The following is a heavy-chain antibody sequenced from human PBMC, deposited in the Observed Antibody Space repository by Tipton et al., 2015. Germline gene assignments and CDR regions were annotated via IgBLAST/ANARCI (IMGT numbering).Heavy chain of an antibody. CDR3: ASPALPHDRGDYYFQS. D-gene: IGHD2-21*02. CDR2: LYFSGST. V-gene: IGHV4-39*01. J-gene: IGHJ4*02. CDR1: GGSISSSSYY. Sequence: TLSLTCTVSGGSISSSSYYWAWIRQPPGKGLEWIGSLYFSGSTYYNPSLKSRVTISIDRSKNQFSLKLSSVTAADTAVYYCASPALPHDRGDYYFQSWGQGSLVTFSS.